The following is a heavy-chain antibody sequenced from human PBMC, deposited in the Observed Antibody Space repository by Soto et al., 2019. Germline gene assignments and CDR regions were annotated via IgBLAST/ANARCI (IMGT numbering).Heavy chain of an antibody. J-gene: IGHJ6*02. CDR2: ISWNSGSI. Sequence: GGSLRLSCAASGFTFADYAMHWVRQAPGKGLEWVSGISWNSGSIGYADSVEGRFTISRDNAKNSLYLQMNSLRAEDTALYYCAKDLGIEMATSYGMDVWGQGTTVTVSS. CDR1: GFTFADYA. D-gene: IGHD5-12*01. CDR3: AKDLGIEMATSYGMDV. V-gene: IGHV3-9*01.